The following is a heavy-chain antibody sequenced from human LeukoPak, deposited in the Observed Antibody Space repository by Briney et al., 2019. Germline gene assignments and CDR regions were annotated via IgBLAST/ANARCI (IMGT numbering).Heavy chain of an antibody. Sequence: GGSLRLSCAASGFTFREPYMSWVRQAPGEGLQWISYTNGAGDSIYYADSVRGRFTMSRDNAKNSLYLQMNSLRADDTAVYYCVRETWYYFDYWGQGTLVTVSS. CDR3: VRETWYYFDY. CDR1: GFTFREPY. V-gene: IGHV3-11*04. CDR2: TNGAGDSI. J-gene: IGHJ4*02. D-gene: IGHD2-8*02.